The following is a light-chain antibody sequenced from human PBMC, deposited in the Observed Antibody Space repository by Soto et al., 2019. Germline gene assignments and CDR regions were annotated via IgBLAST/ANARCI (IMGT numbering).Light chain of an antibody. J-gene: IGKJ1*01. V-gene: IGKV1-5*01. CDR3: QQYNSWWT. Sequence: IQMTQSPSTLSASVGDRVTITCRASQSISSGLAWYQQKPGKAPKLLIYDASSLESGVPSRFSDSGSGTEFTLTISSLQPDDFATYYCQQYNSWWTFGQGTKVDI. CDR1: QSISSG. CDR2: DAS.